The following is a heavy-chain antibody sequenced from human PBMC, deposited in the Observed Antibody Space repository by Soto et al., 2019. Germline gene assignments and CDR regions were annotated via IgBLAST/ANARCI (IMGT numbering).Heavy chain of an antibody. CDR1: GGTISSYY. Sequence: SETLSLTCPVSGGTISSYYWSWIRQPPGKGLEWIGYIYYSGSTNYNPSLKSRVTISVDTSKNQFSLKLSSVTAADTAVYYCARRYGASFDYWGQGTLVTVSS. V-gene: IGHV4-59*01. CDR2: IYYSGST. J-gene: IGHJ4*02. CDR3: ARRYGASFDY. D-gene: IGHD4-17*01.